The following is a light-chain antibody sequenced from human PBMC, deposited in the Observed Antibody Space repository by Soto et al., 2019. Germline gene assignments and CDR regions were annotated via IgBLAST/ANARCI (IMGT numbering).Light chain of an antibody. CDR3: QQYGSSPT. J-gene: IGKJ4*01. CDR1: QSLLHSNGYNY. CDR2: LAS. V-gene: IGKV2-28*01. Sequence: VMTQSPLSLPVTPGEPASISCRSSQSLLHSNGYNYLDWYLQKPGQSPQLLIYLASSRASGVPDRFSGSGSGTDFTLRISRLEPEDSAVYYCQQYGSSPTFGGGTKVDIK.